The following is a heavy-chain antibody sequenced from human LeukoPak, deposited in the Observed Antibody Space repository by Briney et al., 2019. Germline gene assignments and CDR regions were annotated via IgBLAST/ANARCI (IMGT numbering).Heavy chain of an antibody. V-gene: IGHV1-46*01. CDR1: GYTFTSYY. D-gene: IGHD1-26*01. Sequence: ASVKVSCKASGYTFTSYYMHCVRQAPGQGLEWMGIINPSGGSTSSAQKFQGRVTMTRDSSTSTVYMELSRLRSEDTAVYYCARTIEGGYAFDIWGQGTMVTVSS. CDR2: INPSGGST. CDR3: ARTIEGGYAFDI. J-gene: IGHJ3*02.